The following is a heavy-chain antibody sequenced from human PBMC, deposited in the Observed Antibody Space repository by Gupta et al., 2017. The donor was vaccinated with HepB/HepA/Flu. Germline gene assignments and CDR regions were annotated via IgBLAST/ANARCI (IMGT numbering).Heavy chain of an antibody. CDR1: GFTFDNYV. V-gene: IGHV3-43*01. J-gene: IGHJ2*01. Sequence: EMQLVESGGVVVQPGGSLTLSCAASGFTFDNYVMHWVRQAPGKGLEWVSLISWDGGNIDYADSVKGRFTTSRDNNKNSLYLHLSSLRTEDTAFYFCVRDASLAYFDLWGRGTLVSVSS. CDR3: VRDASLAYFDL. CDR2: ISWDGGNI.